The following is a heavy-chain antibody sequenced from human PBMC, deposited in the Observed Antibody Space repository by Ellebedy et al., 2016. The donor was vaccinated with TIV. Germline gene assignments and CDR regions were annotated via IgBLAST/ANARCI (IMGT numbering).Heavy chain of an antibody. CDR2: IDPSDSYT. CDR3: ARRGITMVRGEVYAFDI. Sequence: GESLKISCKGSGYSFTSYWISWVRQMPGKGLEWMGRIDPSDSYTNYSPSFQGHVTISADKSISTAYLQWSSLKASDTAMYYCARRGITMVRGEVYAFDIWGQGTMVTVSS. V-gene: IGHV5-10-1*01. D-gene: IGHD3-10*01. J-gene: IGHJ3*02. CDR1: GYSFTSYW.